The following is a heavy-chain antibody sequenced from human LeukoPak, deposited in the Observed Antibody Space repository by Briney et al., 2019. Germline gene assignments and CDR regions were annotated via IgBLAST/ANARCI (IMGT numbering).Heavy chain of an antibody. CDR1: GGSISSYY. CDR2: IYTSGST. Sequence: SETLSLTCTVSGGSISSYYWSWIRQPAGKGLEWIGRIYTSGSTNYNPSLKSRVTMSVDTSKNQFSLKLSSVTAADTAVDYCASHIAVAGTSYYGMDVWGQGTTATVSS. J-gene: IGHJ6*02. CDR3: ASHIAVAGTSYYGMDV. D-gene: IGHD6-19*01. V-gene: IGHV4-4*07.